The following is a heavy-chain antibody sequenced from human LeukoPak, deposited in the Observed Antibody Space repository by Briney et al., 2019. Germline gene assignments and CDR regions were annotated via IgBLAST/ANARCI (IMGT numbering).Heavy chain of an antibody. J-gene: IGHJ5*02. CDR1: GFTFSSYD. CDR3: ARGPPLFDP. CDR2: ISISSSTV. V-gene: IGHV3-48*01. Sequence: GGSLRLSCAASGFTFSSYDMSWIRQAPGKGLEWISYISISSSTVYYADSVKGRFTISRDNAKNSLYLQMNGLRAEDTAIYYCARGPPLFDPWGQGTLVTVSS.